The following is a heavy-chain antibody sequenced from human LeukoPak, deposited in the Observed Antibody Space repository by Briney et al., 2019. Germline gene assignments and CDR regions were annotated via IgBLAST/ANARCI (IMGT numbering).Heavy chain of an antibody. V-gene: IGHV1-46*01. CDR2: INPSGGST. Sequence: ASVKVSCKASGYTFTSYYMHWVRQAPGQGLEWMGIINPSGGSTSYAQKFQGRVTMTRDTSTSTVYMELRSLRSDDTAVYYCAVWFGELYLFHPWGQGTLVTVSS. J-gene: IGHJ5*02. CDR3: AVWFGELYLFHP. D-gene: IGHD3-10*01. CDR1: GYTFTSYY.